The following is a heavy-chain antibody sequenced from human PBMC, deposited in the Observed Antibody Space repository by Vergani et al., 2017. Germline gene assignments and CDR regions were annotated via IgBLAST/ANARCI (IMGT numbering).Heavy chain of an antibody. CDR3: ARGYDILTQYYFDY. CDR2: IYHSGST. D-gene: IGHD3-9*01. J-gene: IGHJ4*02. Sequence: QVQLQESGPGLVKPSETLSLTCAVSGYSISSGYYWGWIRQPPGKGLEWIGSIYHSGSTYYNPSLKSRVTISVDTSKNQFSLKLSSVTAADTAVYYCARGYDILTQYYFDYWGQGTLVTVSS. CDR1: GYSISSGYY. V-gene: IGHV4-38-2*01.